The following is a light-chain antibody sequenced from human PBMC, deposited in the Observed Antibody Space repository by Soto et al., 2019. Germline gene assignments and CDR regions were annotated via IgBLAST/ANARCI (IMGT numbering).Light chain of an antibody. CDR2: DTS. CDR3: QQYGRPPRAT. J-gene: IGKJ5*01. Sequence: ETVLTRSPGTLSLSPVERASLSCRASSTVDSIYLAWYQQKPGQAPRLLIYDTSTRATGVPDRFSGSGSGTDFTLSISKVEPEDFAVYYCQQYGRPPRATFGQGTRLEIK. CDR1: STVDSIY. V-gene: IGKV3-20*01.